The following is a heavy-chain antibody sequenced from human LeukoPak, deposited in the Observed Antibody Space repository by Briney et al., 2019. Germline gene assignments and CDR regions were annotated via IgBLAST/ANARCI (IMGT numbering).Heavy chain of an antibody. Sequence: ASVKVSCKASGYTFTSYYMHWVRQAPGQGLEWMGIINPSGGATSYAREFQGRVTMTRDTSTSTVYMDVSSLRSEDTAVYYCARERRPQALDYWGQGTLVTVSS. V-gene: IGHV1-46*01. J-gene: IGHJ4*02. CDR1: GYTFTSYY. CDR3: ARERRPQALDY. D-gene: IGHD6-25*01. CDR2: INPSGGAT.